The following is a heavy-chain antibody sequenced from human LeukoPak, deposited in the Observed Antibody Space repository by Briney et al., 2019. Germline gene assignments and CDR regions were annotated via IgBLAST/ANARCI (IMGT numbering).Heavy chain of an antibody. J-gene: IGHJ6*02. CDR2: IKQDGSEK. CDR1: GFTFSSYW. CDR3: ARDQRWLVPYYYYGMDV. Sequence: PGGSLRLSCAASGFTFSSYWMSWVRQAPGKGLEWVANIKQDGSEKYYVDSVKGRFTASRDNAKNSLYLQMNSLRAEDTAVYYCARDQRWLVPYYYYGMDVWGQGTTVTVSS. V-gene: IGHV3-7*01. D-gene: IGHD6-19*01.